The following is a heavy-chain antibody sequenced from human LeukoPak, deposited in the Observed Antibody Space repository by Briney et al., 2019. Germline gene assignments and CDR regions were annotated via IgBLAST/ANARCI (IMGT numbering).Heavy chain of an antibody. V-gene: IGHV2-5*01. Sequence: ESGPTLVKPTQTLRLTCTFSGFSFSTGGVGVGWIRRPPGKALEWLGVIYENDEKLYSSSLQNRLYITKDTSKNQVVLTMANVDPVDTATYYCAHRHRGVASDIWGQGTMVTVSS. CDR3: AHRHRGVASDI. J-gene: IGHJ3*02. D-gene: IGHD2-15*01. CDR2: IYENDEK. CDR1: GFSFSTGGVG.